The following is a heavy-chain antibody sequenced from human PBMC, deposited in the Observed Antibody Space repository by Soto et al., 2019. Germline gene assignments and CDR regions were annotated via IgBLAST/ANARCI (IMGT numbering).Heavy chain of an antibody. V-gene: IGHV5-51*01. CDR2: IYPGDSDT. Sequence: GESLKISCKGSGYSFTSYWIGWVRQMPGKGLEWMGIIYPGDSDTRYSPSFQGQVTISADKSISTAYLQWSSLKASDTAMYYWPINPGPYDYVWGSEIGYAFDIWGQRRMGTVS. CDR3: PINPGPYDYVWGSEIGYAFDI. CDR1: GYSFTSYW. J-gene: IGHJ3*02. D-gene: IGHD3-16*01.